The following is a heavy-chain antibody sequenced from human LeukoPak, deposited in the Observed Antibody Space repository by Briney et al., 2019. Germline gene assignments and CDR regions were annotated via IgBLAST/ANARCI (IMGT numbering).Heavy chain of an antibody. J-gene: IGHJ4*02. CDR3: ARASYGDCFDY. D-gene: IGHD4-17*01. Sequence: GGSLRLSCASSGFTFSDYYMSWIRQAPGKGLEWVSYISSSGSTIYYADSVEGRFTISRDNAKNSLYLQMNSVRAEDTAVYYCARASYGDCFDYWGEGTLVTVSS. CDR1: GFTFSDYY. CDR2: ISSSGSTI. V-gene: IGHV3-11*04.